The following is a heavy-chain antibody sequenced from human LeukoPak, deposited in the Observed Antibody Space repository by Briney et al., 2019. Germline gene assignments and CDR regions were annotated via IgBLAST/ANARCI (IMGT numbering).Heavy chain of an antibody. V-gene: IGHV3-30*03. CDR1: GFTFSSYG. CDR2: ISYDGSNK. J-gene: IGHJ6*02. Sequence: GRSLRLSCAASGFTFSSYGMHWVRQAPGKGPEWVAVISYDGSNKYYADSVKGRFTISRDNSKNTLYLQMNSLRAEDTAVYYCARYGDPYYYYYGMDVWGQGTTVTVSS. D-gene: IGHD4-17*01. CDR3: ARYGDPYYYYYGMDV.